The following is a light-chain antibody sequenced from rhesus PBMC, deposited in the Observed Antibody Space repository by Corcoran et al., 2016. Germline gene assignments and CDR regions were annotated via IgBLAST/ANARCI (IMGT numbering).Light chain of an antibody. CDR2: YSS. CDR1: QGISNY. V-gene: IGKV1S14*01. Sequence: DIQMTQSPSSLSASVGDTVTITCRASQGISNYLAWYQQKPGKAPKPRFLYSSNLESGVPSRFSGSGSGTDFTLTIRSLQSEDFAKYYGQQQNSYPPTFGQGTKVEIK. CDR3: QQQNSYPPT. J-gene: IGKJ1*01.